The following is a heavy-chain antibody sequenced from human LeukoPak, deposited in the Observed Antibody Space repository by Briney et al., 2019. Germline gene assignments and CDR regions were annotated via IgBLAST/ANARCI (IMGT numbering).Heavy chain of an antibody. CDR3: ASWAGTAAGFSGPFDY. CDR1: GGSFSDYY. V-gene: IGHV3-69-1*01. CDR2: ISIASTT. J-gene: IGHJ4*02. D-gene: IGHD6-13*01. Sequence: ETLSLTCAVYGGSFSDYYWSWVRLAPGKGLEWLSHISIASTTYYADSVKGRFTISRDNARNSVFLQMASLRAEDTGVYYCASWAGTAAGFSGPFDYWGQGTLVTVSS.